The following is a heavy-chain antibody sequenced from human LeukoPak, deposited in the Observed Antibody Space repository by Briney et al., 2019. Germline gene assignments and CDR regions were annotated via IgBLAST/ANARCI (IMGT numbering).Heavy chain of an antibody. J-gene: IGHJ6*02. CDR1: GFTFSSYG. D-gene: IGHD3-3*01. V-gene: IGHV3-7*01. CDR3: ARDPTYYDFWSGYANYGMDV. CDR2: INQGGSEK. Sequence: GGSLRLSCSAPGFTFSSYGMNWVRQAPGKGLEWVANINQGGSEKYYVDSVKGRFTISRDNAKNSLYLQMNSLRAEDTAVYYCARDPTYYDFWSGYANYGMDVWGQGTTVTVSS.